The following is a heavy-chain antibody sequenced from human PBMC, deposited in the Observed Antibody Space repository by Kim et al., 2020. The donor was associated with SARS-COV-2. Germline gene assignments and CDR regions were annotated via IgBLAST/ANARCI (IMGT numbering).Heavy chain of an antibody. CDR1: GGSISSYY. V-gene: IGHV4-59*08. Sequence: SETLSLTCTVSGGSISSYYWSWIRQPPGKGLEWIGYIYYSGSTNYNPSLKSRVTISVDTSKNQFSLKLSSVTAADTAVYYCARQRPTNGVWGVYNWFDPWGQGTLVTVSS. J-gene: IGHJ5*02. D-gene: IGHD2-8*01. CDR3: ARQRPTNGVWGVYNWFDP. CDR2: IYYSGST.